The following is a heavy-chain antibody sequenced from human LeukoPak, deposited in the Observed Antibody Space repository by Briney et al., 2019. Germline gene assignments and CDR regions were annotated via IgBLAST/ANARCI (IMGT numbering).Heavy chain of an antibody. D-gene: IGHD1/OR15-1a*01. CDR1: GFTFSSYW. CDR3: ARNNWGIDY. CDR2: IDYEGGTT. V-gene: IGHV3-74*01. Sequence: GGSLRLSCVGSGFTFSSYWMSWVRQVPGKGLVWVSRIDYEGGTTDYADSVEGRFTISRDNARNTLYLQMNSLRAEDTAIYYCARNNWGIDYWGLGTLVTVSS. J-gene: IGHJ4*01.